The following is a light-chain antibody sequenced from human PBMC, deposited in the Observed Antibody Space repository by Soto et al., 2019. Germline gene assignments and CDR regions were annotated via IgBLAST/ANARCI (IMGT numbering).Light chain of an antibody. CDR2: EVT. CDR1: SSDVGGYDH. CDR3: SSFAGPVWV. Sequence: QSALTQPRSVSGSPGQSVKISCTGTSSDVGGYDHVSWYQQHPGKAPKVMIYEVTKRPSGVPDRFSGSKAGNTASLTVFGLQAEDEADYYCSSFAGPVWVFGGGTKLTVL. J-gene: IGLJ3*02. V-gene: IGLV2-11*01.